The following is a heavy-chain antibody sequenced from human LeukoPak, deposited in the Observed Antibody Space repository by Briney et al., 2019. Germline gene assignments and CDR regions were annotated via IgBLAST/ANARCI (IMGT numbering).Heavy chain of an antibody. Sequence: GGSLRLSCAASGFTFSSYAMSWVRQAPGKGLEWVSAISGSGGSTYYADSVKGRFTISRDNSKNMLYLQMNSLRAEDTAVYYCAKEGREYYYDSSGYYYYYYMDVWGKGTTVTVSS. CDR2: ISGSGGST. V-gene: IGHV3-23*01. J-gene: IGHJ6*03. D-gene: IGHD3-22*01. CDR3: AKEGREYYYDSSGYYYYYYMDV. CDR1: GFTFSSYA.